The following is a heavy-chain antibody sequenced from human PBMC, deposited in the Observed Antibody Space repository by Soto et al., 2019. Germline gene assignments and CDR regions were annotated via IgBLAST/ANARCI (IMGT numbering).Heavy chain of an antibody. Sequence: GGSLRLSCAASGFTFSSYSMKWVRQAPGKGLEWVSYISSSSSTIYYADSVKGRFTISRDNAKNSLYLQMNSLRAEDTAVYYCARDWPQYSSSSTHFFDYWGQGTLVTVS. V-gene: IGHV3-48*01. J-gene: IGHJ4*02. CDR3: ARDWPQYSSSSTHFFDY. CDR2: ISSSSSTI. CDR1: GFTFSSYS. D-gene: IGHD6-6*01.